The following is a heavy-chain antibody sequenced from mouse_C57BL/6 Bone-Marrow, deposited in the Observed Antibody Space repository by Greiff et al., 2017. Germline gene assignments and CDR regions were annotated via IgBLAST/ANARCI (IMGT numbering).Heavy chain of an antibody. V-gene: IGHV1-9*01. CDR2: ILPGSGST. D-gene: IGHD1-1*01. J-gene: IGHJ2*01. CDR1: GYTFTGYW. CDR3: ARLTTVVNFDY. Sequence: QVQLKESGAELMKPGASVKLSCKATGYTFTGYWIEWVKQRPGHGLEWIGEILPGSGSTKYNEKFKGKATLTADTASNTAYMQLSSLTTEDSAIYYCARLTTVVNFDYWGQGTTLTVSS.